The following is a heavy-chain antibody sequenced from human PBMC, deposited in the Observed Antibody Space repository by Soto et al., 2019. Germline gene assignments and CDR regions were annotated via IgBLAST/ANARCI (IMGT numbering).Heavy chain of an antibody. CDR1: GFTFSSYS. CDR2: ISSSSSTI. J-gene: IGHJ4*02. Sequence: GGSLRLSCAASGFTFSSYSMNWVRQAPGKGLEWVSYISSSSSTIYYADSVKGRFTISRDNAKNSLYLQMNSLRAEDTAVYYCARVVRGVSYWGQGTLVTVSS. V-gene: IGHV3-48*01. CDR3: ARVVRGVSY. D-gene: IGHD3-10*01.